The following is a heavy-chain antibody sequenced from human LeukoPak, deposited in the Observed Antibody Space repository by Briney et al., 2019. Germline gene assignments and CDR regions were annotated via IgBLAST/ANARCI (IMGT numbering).Heavy chain of an antibody. CDR3: AASTYYYDSSGFDP. D-gene: IGHD3-22*01. CDR2: IYYSGST. J-gene: IGHJ5*02. CDR1: GGSISSYH. V-gene: IGHV4-59*08. Sequence: SETLSLTCTVSGGSISSYHWSWIRQPPGKGLEWIGYIYYSGSTNYNPSLKSRVTISVDTSKNQFSLKLSSVTAADTAVYYCAASTYYYDSSGFDPWGQGTLVTVSS.